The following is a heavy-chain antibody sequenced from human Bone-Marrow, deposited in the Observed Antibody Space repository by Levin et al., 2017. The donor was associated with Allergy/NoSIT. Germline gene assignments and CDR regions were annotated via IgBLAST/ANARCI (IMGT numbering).Heavy chain of an antibody. D-gene: IGHD5-12*01. Sequence: SCEASGFTFSTSVMHWVRQAPGKGLEYVAAISDNGNSIYYIDSVKGRFTISRDNSKNTLYLQMGSLRAEDMGVYYCARSYKSYEDYLDVWGKGTTVTVSS. CDR1: GFTFSTSV. CDR2: ISDNGNSI. J-gene: IGHJ6*03. CDR3: ARSYKSYEDYLDV. V-gene: IGHV3-64*02.